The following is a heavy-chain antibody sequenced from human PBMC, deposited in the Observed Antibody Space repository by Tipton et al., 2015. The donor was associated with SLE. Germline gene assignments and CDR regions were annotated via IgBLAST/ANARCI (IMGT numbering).Heavy chain of an antibody. CDR3: AREGADSSGWNYYFLSMDV. V-gene: IGHV4-34*09. CDR2: IYNSGTT. D-gene: IGHD6-25*01. J-gene: IGHJ6*03. Sequence: TLSLTCAVYGGSFSGYYWSWIRQPPGKGLEWIGNIYNSGTTYYTPSLKSRLTISIDTSKNQFSLNLTSVTAADTAVYYCAREGADSSGWNYYFLSMDVWGKGTTVTVSS. CDR1: GGSFSGYY.